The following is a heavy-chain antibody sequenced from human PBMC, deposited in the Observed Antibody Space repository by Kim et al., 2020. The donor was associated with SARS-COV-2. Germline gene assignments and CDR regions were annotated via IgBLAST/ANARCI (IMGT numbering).Heavy chain of an antibody. J-gene: IGHJ5*02. Sequence: NPSLKGRVPIPVDTSKNQFSLKLSSGTAADTAVYYCAGGLAVAGTGWFDPWGQGTLVTVSS. V-gene: IGHV4-39*01. CDR3: AGGLAVAGTGWFDP. D-gene: IGHD6-19*01.